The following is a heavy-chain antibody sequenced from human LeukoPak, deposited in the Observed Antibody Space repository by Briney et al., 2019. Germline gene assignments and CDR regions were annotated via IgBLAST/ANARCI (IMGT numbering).Heavy chain of an antibody. CDR3: ASTLYGDYEDY. Sequence: SETLSLTCTVSSGSISSSSYYWGWIRQPPGKGLEWIGSIYYSGSTYYNPSLKSRVTISVDTSKNQFSLKLSSVTAADTAVYYCASTLYGDYEDYWGQGTLVTVSS. CDR1: SGSISSSSYY. J-gene: IGHJ4*02. V-gene: IGHV4-39*07. CDR2: IYYSGST. D-gene: IGHD4-17*01.